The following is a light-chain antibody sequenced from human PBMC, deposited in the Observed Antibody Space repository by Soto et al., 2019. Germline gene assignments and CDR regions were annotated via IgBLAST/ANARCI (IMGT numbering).Light chain of an antibody. CDR2: FNSDGSH. J-gene: IGLJ3*02. CDR3: QTWGTGIQV. Sequence: QLVLTQSPSASAYLGASVKLTCTLSSGHSSYAIAWHQQQPEKGPRYLMKFNSDGSHSKGDGIPDRFSGSSSGAERYLTISSLQSEDEADYYCQTWGTGIQVFGGGTKLTVL. CDR1: SGHSSYA. V-gene: IGLV4-69*02.